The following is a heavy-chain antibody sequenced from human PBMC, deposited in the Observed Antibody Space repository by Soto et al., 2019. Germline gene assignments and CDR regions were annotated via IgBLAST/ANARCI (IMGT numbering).Heavy chain of an antibody. Sequence: ELQLVESGGGLVQPGRSLRLSCAASGLTFDDYAMHWVRLAPGKGLEWVSGISWNAHDIGYADSVKGRFTISRDNARNALFLQMNSLRPEDSALDYWARGSGYYLRYYFDYWGQGTLVTVSS. CDR1: GLTFDDYA. CDR2: ISWNAHDI. J-gene: IGHJ4*02. V-gene: IGHV3-9*01. D-gene: IGHD1-26*01. CDR3: ARGSGYYLRYYFDY.